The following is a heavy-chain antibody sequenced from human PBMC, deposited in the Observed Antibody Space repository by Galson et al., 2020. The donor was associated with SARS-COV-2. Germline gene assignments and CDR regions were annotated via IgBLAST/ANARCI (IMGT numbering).Heavy chain of an antibody. Sequence: CKASGYTFISYGISWVRQAPGQGLEWMGWISDYNGNTNYAQRLQGRVTMTTDTSTRTAYMELRSLRSDDTAVYYCARAWDSSTWKTYFDYWGQGTLVTVSS. CDR2: ISDYNGNT. CDR3: ARAWDSSTWKTYFDY. D-gene: IGHD6-13*01. CDR1: GYTFISYG. J-gene: IGHJ4*02. V-gene: IGHV1-18*01.